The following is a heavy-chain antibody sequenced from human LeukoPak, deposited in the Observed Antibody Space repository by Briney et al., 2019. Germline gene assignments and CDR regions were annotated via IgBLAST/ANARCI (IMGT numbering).Heavy chain of an antibody. J-gene: IGHJ4*02. Sequence: ASVKVSCKASGYTFSSYDISWVRQAPGQGLEWLGYISAYNGNTNYAQKVQGRITMTTGTSTSTAYMEMRSLRSDDTAVYYCARDCSGSSCYWIHWGQGTLVTVSS. V-gene: IGHV1-18*01. D-gene: IGHD2-15*01. CDR2: ISAYNGNT. CDR1: GYTFSSYD. CDR3: ARDCSGSSCYWIH.